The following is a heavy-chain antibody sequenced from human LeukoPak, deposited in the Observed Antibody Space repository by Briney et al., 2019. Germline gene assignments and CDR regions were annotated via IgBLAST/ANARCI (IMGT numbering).Heavy chain of an antibody. CDR1: VFTFSDYY. J-gene: IGHJ4*02. Sequence: GGSLRLSCAASVFTFSDYYMSWIRQAPGKGLEWVSYISSSSSYTNYADSVKGRFTISRDNAKNSLYLQMNSLRAEDTAVYYCAREPAVRGFDYWGQGTLVTVSS. D-gene: IGHD3-10*01. V-gene: IGHV3-11*06. CDR3: AREPAVRGFDY. CDR2: ISSSSSYT.